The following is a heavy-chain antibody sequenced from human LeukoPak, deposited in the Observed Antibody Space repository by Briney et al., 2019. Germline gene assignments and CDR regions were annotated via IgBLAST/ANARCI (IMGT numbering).Heavy chain of an antibody. D-gene: IGHD5-12*01. CDR3: ARVEVATIPMYFDL. CDR2: IYYSGST. J-gene: IGHJ2*01. CDR1: GFTFSSYA. Sequence: GSLRLSCAASGFTFSSYAMSWVRQPPGKGLEWIGYIYYSGSTNYNPSLKSRVTISVDTSKNQFSPKLSSVTAADTAVYYCARVEVATIPMYFDLWGRGTLVTVSS. V-gene: IGHV4-59*01.